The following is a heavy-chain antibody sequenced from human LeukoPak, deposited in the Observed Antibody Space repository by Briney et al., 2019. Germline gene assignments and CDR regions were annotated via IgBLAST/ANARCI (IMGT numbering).Heavy chain of an antibody. CDR2: MNSDGSST. D-gene: IGHD5-12*01. V-gene: IGHV3-74*01. J-gene: IGHJ4*02. CDR1: GLSFSNHC. Sequence: GGSLTLTCAVSGLSFSNHCMHWVRQAPGKGLVWVSRMNSDGSSTTYADSVKGRFTISRDNAKNTLYLQMNSLRAEDTAVYYCTAGGYRFFVYWSQGTLVTISS. CDR3: TAGGYRFFVY.